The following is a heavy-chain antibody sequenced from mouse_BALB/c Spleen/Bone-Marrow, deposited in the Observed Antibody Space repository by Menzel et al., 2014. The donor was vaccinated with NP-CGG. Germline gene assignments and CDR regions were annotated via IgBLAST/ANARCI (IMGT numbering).Heavy chain of an antibody. CDR2: IDPANGNT. V-gene: IGHV14-3*02. Sequence: VQLQQSGAELAKPGASVKLSCTASGFNITDTYMHWVKQRPEQGLEWIGRIDPANGNTKYDPKFQGKATITADTSSNTACLQLSSLTSEDTAVYYGSSCYYGSSSFAYWGQGTLVTVSA. CDR1: GFNITDTY. D-gene: IGHD1-1*01. CDR3: SSCYYGSSSFAY. J-gene: IGHJ3*01.